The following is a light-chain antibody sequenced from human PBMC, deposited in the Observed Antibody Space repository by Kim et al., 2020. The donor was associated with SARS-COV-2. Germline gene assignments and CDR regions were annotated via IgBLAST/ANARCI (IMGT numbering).Light chain of an antibody. J-gene: IGKJ1*01. CDR2: GAS. V-gene: IGKV3-20*01. CDR1: QSVSSSY. CDR3: QQYGSSLPWT. Sequence: PGEIATLSCRASQSVSSSYLAWYQQKPGQAPRLLIYGASSRATGIPDRFSGSGSGTDFTLTISRLEPEDFAVYYCQQYGSSLPWTFGQGTKVDIK.